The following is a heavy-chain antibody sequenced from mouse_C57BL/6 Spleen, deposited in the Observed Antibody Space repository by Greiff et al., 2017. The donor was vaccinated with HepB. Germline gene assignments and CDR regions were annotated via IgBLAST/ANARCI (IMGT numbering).Heavy chain of an antibody. D-gene: IGHD2-5*01. CDR2: IDPSDSYT. CDR3: ARSGSNYNYAMDY. J-gene: IGHJ4*01. V-gene: IGHV1-69*01. Sequence: VQLQQPGAELVMPGASVKLSCKASGYTFTSYWMHWVKQRPGQGLEWIGEIDPSDSYTNYNQKFKGKSTLTVDKSSSTAYIQLSSLTSEDSAVYYCARSGSNYNYAMDYWGQGTSVTVSS. CDR1: GYTFTSYW.